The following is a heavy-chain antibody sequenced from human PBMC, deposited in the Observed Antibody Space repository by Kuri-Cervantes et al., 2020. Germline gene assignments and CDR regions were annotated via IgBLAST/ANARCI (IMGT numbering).Heavy chain of an antibody. CDR2: ISYDGSNK. V-gene: IGHV3-30*01. Sequence: GGSLRLSCAASGFTFSSYAMHWVRQAPGKGLEWVAVISYDGSNKYYADSVKGRFTISRDNSKNTLYLQMNSLRAEDTAVYYCARVHRHYYGSGFYFDYWGQGTPVTVSS. CDR3: ARVHRHYYGSGFYFDY. J-gene: IGHJ4*02. D-gene: IGHD3-10*01. CDR1: GFTFSSYA.